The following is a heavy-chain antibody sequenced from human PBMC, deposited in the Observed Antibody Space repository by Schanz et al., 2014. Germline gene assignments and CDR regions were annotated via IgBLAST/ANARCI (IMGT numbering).Heavy chain of an antibody. CDR1: GFIVSDNY. J-gene: IGHJ3*01. D-gene: IGHD2-21*01. CDR3: TKGLLPVRALADVFDV. CDR2: IEFSGGTT. Sequence: DVQLVESGGGLVQPGGSLRLSCAASGFIVSDNYMHWVRQAPGKGLEWVSGIEFSGGTTYYADSVKGRFTISRDNSKNILTMQMSSLRAEDTALYYCTKGLLPVRALADVFDVWGQGTMVTVSP. V-gene: IGHV3-66*01.